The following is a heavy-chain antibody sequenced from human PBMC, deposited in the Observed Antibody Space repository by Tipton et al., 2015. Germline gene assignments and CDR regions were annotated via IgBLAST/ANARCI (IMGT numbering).Heavy chain of an antibody. CDR1: GGSVTSGSYY. Sequence: TLSLTCTVSGGSVTSGSYYWSWIRQPPGKGLEWVGYIYYSGSTYYNPSLKSRVTISVDTSKNQFSLKLSSVTAADTAVYYCARRFSHSSSWTFDYWGQGTLVTVSS. D-gene: IGHD6-13*01. CDR2: IYYSGST. CDR3: ARRFSHSSSWTFDY. J-gene: IGHJ4*02. V-gene: IGHV4-61*01.